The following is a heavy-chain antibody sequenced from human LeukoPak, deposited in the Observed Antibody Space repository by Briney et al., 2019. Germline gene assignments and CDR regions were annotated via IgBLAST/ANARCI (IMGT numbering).Heavy chain of an antibody. J-gene: IGHJ6*02. V-gene: IGHV1-69*04. CDR2: IIPIFGIA. Sequence: SVKVSCKASGGTFSSYAISWVRQAPGQGLEWMGRIIPIFGIASYAQKFQGRVTITADKSTSTAYMELSSLRSEDTAVHYCASPLEDIVVVPAAHPEYYYYYGMDVWGQGTTVTVSS. D-gene: IGHD2-2*01. CDR3: ASPLEDIVVVPAAHPEYYYYYGMDV. CDR1: GGTFSSYA.